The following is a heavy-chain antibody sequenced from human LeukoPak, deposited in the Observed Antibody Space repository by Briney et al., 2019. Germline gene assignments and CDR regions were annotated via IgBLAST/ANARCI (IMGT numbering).Heavy chain of an antibody. CDR3: ASGIAARLGVRPGHELDY. V-gene: IGHV3-48*01. J-gene: IGHJ4*02. D-gene: IGHD6-6*01. Sequence: GGSLRLSCAASGFTFSSYEMNWVRQAPGKGLEWVSYISSSSSTIYYADSVKGRFTISRDNAKNSLYLQMNSLRAEDTAVYYCASGIAARLGVRPGHELDYWGQGTLVTVSS. CDR2: ISSSSSTI. CDR1: GFTFSSYE.